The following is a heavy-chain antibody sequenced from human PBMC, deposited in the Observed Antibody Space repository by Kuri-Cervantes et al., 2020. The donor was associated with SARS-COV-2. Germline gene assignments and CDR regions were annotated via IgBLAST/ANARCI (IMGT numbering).Heavy chain of an antibody. Sequence: GGSRRLSCAASGFTFSAHWIHWVRQAPGKGLVWVSRINPDGSYTNNADSVKGRFTLSRDNAKSMLFLQMNSLRAEDTAVYYCVRDGDHWNFDYWGQGTLVTSSS. CDR3: VRDGDHWNFDY. J-gene: IGHJ4*02. CDR1: GFTFSAHW. CDR2: INPDGSYT. V-gene: IGHV3-74*01. D-gene: IGHD1-1*01.